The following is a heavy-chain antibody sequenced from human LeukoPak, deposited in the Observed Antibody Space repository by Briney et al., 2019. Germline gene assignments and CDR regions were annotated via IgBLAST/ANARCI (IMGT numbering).Heavy chain of an antibody. V-gene: IGHV3-23*01. CDR2: ISGSGGST. J-gene: IGHJ4*02. Sequence: GGSLRLSCTASGFTFSNFWMGWVRQAPGKGLEWVSTISGSGGSTYYADSVKGRFTISRDISKNTLFLQMNSLRADDTAVYYCAKAKYSSSSDLLDYWGQGTLVTVSS. D-gene: IGHD6-6*01. CDR3: AKAKYSSSSDLLDY. CDR1: GFTFSNFW.